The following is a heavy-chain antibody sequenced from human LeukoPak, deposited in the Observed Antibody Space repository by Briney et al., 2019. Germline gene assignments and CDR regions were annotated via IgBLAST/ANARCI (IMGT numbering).Heavy chain of an antibody. Sequence: VSVKVSCKASGYTFTSYYMHWVRQAPGQGLEWMGIINPSGGSTSYAQKFQGRVTMTRDTSTSTVYMELSSLRSEDTAVYYCARAGTTHESNNWFDPWGQGTLVTVSS. D-gene: IGHD1-7*01. J-gene: IGHJ5*02. V-gene: IGHV1-46*01. CDR1: GYTFTSYY. CDR3: ARAGTTHESNNWFDP. CDR2: INPSGGST.